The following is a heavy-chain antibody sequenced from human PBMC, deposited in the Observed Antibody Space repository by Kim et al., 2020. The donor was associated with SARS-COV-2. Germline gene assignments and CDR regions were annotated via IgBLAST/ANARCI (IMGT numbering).Heavy chain of an antibody. CDR3: ARGWRVSAGYYGNTPVDALDI. J-gene: IGHJ3*02. V-gene: IGHV4-31*03. CDR2: MYYSGST. CDR1: GGSISSGGHY. Sequence: SETLSLTCTVSGGSISSGGHYWTWIRQHPGKGLEWIGYMYYSGSTYYNPSLKSRVTISVDTSKNQFSLDLSFVTAADTAVYYCARGWRVSAGYYGNTPVDALDIWGQGTMVTVSS. D-gene: IGHD1-26*01.